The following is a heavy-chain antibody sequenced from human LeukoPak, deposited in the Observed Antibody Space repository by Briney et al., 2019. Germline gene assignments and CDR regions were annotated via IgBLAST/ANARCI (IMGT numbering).Heavy chain of an antibody. CDR1: GFTFSSYS. CDR2: ISSSSSYI. D-gene: IGHD2-21*02. Sequence: PGGSLRLSCAASGFTFSSYSMNWVRQAQGKGLEWVSSISSSSSYIYYADSVKGRFTISRDNAKNSLYLQMNSLRAEDTAVYYCARDPSYCGGDCYSAWGQGTLVTVSS. J-gene: IGHJ5*02. V-gene: IGHV3-21*01. CDR3: ARDPSYCGGDCYSA.